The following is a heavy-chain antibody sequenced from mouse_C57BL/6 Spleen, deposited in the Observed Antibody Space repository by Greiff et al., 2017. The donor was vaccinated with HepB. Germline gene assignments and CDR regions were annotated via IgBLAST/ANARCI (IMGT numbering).Heavy chain of an antibody. D-gene: IGHD4-1*02. CDR1: GYTFTSYT. CDR3: ARSLNWDEFAY. Sequence: VQLQQSGAELARPGASVKMSCKASGYTFTSYTMHWVKQRPGQGLEWIGYINPSSGYTKYNQKFKDKATLTADKSSSTAYMQLSSLTSEDSAVYYCARSLNWDEFAYWGQGTLVTVSA. J-gene: IGHJ3*01. CDR2: INPSSGYT. V-gene: IGHV1-4*01.